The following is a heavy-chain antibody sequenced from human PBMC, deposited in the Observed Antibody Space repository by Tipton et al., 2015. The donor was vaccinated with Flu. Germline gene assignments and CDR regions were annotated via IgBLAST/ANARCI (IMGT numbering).Heavy chain of an antibody. V-gene: IGHV4-34*01. CDR2: IYHSGST. Sequence: LRLSCAVYGGSFSGYYWSWIRQPPGKGLEWIGNIYHSGSTFYNPSLKSRVTISVDTSKNQFSLKLSSVTAADTAAYYCARGDGYNFDYWGQGTLVTVSS. CDR3: ARGDGYNFDY. CDR1: GGSFSGYY. D-gene: IGHD5-24*01. J-gene: IGHJ4*02.